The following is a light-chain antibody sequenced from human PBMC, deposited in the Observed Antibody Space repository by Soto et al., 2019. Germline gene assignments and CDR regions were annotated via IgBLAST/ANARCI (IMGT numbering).Light chain of an antibody. CDR2: DTS. CDR1: QSVDSY. Sequence: EIVLTQFPATLSLSPGERATLSCRASQSVDSYLAWYQQKPGQAPRLLVYDTSKRATGIPGSFSGSGSGTDFSLTISCLEPEDFAVYFCQQRSVWPLTFGGGTKVEVK. V-gene: IGKV3-11*01. CDR3: QQRSVWPLT. J-gene: IGKJ4*01.